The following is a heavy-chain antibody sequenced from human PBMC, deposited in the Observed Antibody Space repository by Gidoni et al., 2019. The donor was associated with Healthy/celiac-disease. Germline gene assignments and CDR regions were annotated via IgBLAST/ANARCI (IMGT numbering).Heavy chain of an antibody. V-gene: IGHV3-23*01. J-gene: IGHJ4*02. Sequence: EVHLLESGGGLVQPGGYLRLSCAASGFTFSSYAMSWVRQAPGQGLEWVSASSGSGGSTYYADAVKGRFTISRDNSKNTLYLQMNSLRAEDTAVYYCANKGYPTDYWGQGTLVTVSS. D-gene: IGHD3-16*02. CDR1: GFTFSSYA. CDR3: ANKGYPTDY. CDR2: SSGSGGST.